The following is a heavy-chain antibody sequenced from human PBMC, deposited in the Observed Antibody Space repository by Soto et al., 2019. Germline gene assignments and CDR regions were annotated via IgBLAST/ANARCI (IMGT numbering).Heavy chain of an antibody. Sequence: SVKVSCKASGGTFSIYAISWVLQAPGQGLEWMGGIIPIFGTANYAQKFQGRVTITADESTSTAYMELSSLRSEDTAVYYCARDTTNWFDPWGKGNLVIVSS. CDR3: ARDTTNWFDP. J-gene: IGHJ5*02. CDR1: GGTFSIYA. CDR2: IIPIFGTA. D-gene: IGHD1-26*01. V-gene: IGHV1-69*13.